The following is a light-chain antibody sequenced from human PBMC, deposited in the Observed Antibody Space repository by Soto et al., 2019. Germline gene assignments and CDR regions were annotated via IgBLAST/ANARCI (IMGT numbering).Light chain of an antibody. J-gene: IGKJ4*01. CDR3: QQNDT. Sequence: DIQMTQSPSSLSASVGDRVTITCRASQSISSYLNWYQQKPGKAPKLLIYAASSLQSGVPSRFSGSGSGTDFTLTISSLQPEDFVTYYCQQNDTFGGGTKVEIK. CDR2: AAS. CDR1: QSISSY. V-gene: IGKV1-39*01.